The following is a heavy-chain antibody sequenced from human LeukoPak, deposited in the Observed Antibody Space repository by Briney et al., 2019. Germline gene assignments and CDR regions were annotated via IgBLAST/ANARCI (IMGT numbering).Heavy chain of an antibody. CDR3: AREGSGSQGGSDHYYYYYYMDV. J-gene: IGHJ6*03. CDR2: ISYDGSNK. V-gene: IGHV3-30*04. D-gene: IGHD3-10*01. CDR1: GFTFSSYA. Sequence: GGSLRLSCAASGFTFSSYAMHWVRQAPGKGLEWVAVISYDGSNKYYADSVKGRFTISRDNSKNTLYLQMNSLRAEDTAVYYYAREGSGSQGGSDHYYYYYYMDVWGKGTTVTVSS.